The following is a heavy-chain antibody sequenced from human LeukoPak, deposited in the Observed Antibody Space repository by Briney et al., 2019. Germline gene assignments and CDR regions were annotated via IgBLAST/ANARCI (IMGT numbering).Heavy chain of an antibody. CDR2: IYYSGST. CDR3: ARQSKATGTTFDY. J-gene: IGHJ4*02. Sequence: SSETLSLTCSVSGGSISSSSYYWGWIRQPPGKGLEWFGSIYYSGSTYYNPSLKSRVTISVDTSKNQFSLKLSSVTAADTAVYYCARQSKATGTTFDYWGQGTLVTVSS. V-gene: IGHV4-39*01. CDR1: GGSISSSSYY. D-gene: IGHD1-1*01.